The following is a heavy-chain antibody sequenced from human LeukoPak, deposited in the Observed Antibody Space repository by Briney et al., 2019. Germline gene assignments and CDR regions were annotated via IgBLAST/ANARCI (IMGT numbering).Heavy chain of an antibody. CDR3: AKLLNDYGDYVFDS. CDR2: ISGSGTRT. Sequence: GGSLRLSCVASGFTFRVYALTWVRQAPGKGLEWVSAISGSGTRTHYADSVAGRFTISRDNSKNTVYLQMSSLRAEDTAVYYCAKLLNDYGDYVFDSWGQGTLLTVSS. CDR1: GFTFRVYA. D-gene: IGHD4-17*01. V-gene: IGHV3-23*01. J-gene: IGHJ5*01.